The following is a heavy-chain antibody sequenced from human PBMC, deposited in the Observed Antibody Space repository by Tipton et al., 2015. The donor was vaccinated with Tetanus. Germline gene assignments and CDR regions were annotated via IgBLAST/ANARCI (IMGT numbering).Heavy chain of an antibody. V-gene: IGHV4-34*01. D-gene: IGHD6-13*01. CDR2: VNYAGST. Sequence: TLSLTCAVHGGSFSDYFWSWIRQSPVKGLEWIGEVNYAGSTNYNPSLKSRVTISADTSKRQVALKLNSVTAAGTAVYYCAAAVVRWFDPWGQGTLVTVSS. CDR3: AAAVVRWFDP. CDR1: GGSFSDYF. J-gene: IGHJ5*02.